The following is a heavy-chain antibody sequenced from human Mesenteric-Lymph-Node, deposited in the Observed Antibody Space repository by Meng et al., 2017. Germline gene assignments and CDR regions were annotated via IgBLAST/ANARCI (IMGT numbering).Heavy chain of an antibody. CDR3: ARQLAAAGFYFDY. Sequence: GESLKISCAASRFTFSSYEMNWVRQAPGKGLEWVSYISSSSRGSAISYADSVKGRFTISRDNAKNSLYLQMDSLRAEDTAVYYCARQLAAAGFYFDYWGQGTRVTGAS. V-gene: IGHV3-48*03. D-gene: IGHD6-13*01. CDR2: ISSSSRGSAI. J-gene: IGHJ4*02. CDR1: RFTFSSYE.